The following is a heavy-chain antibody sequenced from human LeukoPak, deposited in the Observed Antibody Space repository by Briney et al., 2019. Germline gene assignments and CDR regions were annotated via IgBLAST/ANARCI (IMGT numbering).Heavy chain of an antibody. D-gene: IGHD3-22*01. CDR1: GFTFSDYY. V-gene: IGHV3-23*01. Sequence: GGSLRLSCAASGFTFSDYYMSWIRQAPGKRLEWVSVISGSDSRTDYADSVKGRLTISRDNSKNTLYLQMNSLRAEDTAVYYCAKDRGDYHDSGGFDFWGQGTLVTVSS. CDR2: ISGSDSRT. CDR3: AKDRGDYHDSGGFDF. J-gene: IGHJ4*02.